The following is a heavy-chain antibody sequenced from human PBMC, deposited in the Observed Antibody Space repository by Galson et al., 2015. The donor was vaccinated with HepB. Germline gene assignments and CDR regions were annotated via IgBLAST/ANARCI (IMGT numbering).Heavy chain of an antibody. D-gene: IGHD5-18*01. CDR3: ARGSWVDTAMVSQPTYYYGMDV. CDR1: GYTFTSYG. V-gene: IGHV1-18*01. J-gene: IGHJ6*02. Sequence: QSGAEVKKPGASVKVSCKASGYTFTSYGISWVRQAPGQGLEWMGWISAYNGNTNYAQKLQGRVTMTTDTSTSTAYMELRSLRSDDTAVYYCARGSWVDTAMVSQPTYYYGMDVWGQGTTVTVSS. CDR2: ISAYNGNT.